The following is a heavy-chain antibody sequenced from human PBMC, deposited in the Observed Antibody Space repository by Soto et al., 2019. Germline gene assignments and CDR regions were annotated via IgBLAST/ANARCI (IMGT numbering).Heavy chain of an antibody. J-gene: IGHJ4*02. CDR1: GYTLTELS. Sequence: SVEVSCKVSGYTLTELSMHWVRQAPGKGLEWMGGFDPEDGETIYAQKFQGRVTMTEDTSTDTAYMELSSLRSEDTAVYYCATENYYGSGHHLDYWGQGTLVTVSS. V-gene: IGHV1-24*01. D-gene: IGHD3-10*01. CDR3: ATENYYGSGHHLDY. CDR2: FDPEDGET.